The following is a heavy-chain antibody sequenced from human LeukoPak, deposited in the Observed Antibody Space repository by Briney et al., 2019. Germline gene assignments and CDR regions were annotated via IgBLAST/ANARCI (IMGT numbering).Heavy chain of an antibody. CDR3: ATVPYSDSGSGRPPFMDA. J-gene: IGHJ6*01. Sequence: PVGSLRLSCAVSGITLSNYGMSWVRQAPGQGLEWVSTLSDSGGDTYYADSGKGRFTISRDNSKSTLYLQMNSLRAEDTAVYYCATVPYSDSGSGRPPFMDAWGPGATVAISS. CDR1: GITLSNYG. CDR2: LSDSGGDT. D-gene: IGHD3-10*01. V-gene: IGHV3-23*01.